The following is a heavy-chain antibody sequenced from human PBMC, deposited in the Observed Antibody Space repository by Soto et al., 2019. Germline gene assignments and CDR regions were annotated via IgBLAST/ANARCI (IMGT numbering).Heavy chain of an antibody. CDR1: GFTFSSYG. D-gene: IGHD2-15*01. J-gene: IGHJ3*02. CDR3: ARSTYCSGGSCYSVLPDAFDI. CDR2: IWYDGSNK. V-gene: IGHV3-33*01. Sequence: GGSLRLSCAASGFTFSSYGMHWVRQAPGKGLEWVAVIWYDGSNKYYADSVKGRFTISRDNSKNTLYLQMNSLRAEDTAVYYCARSTYCSGGSCYSVLPDAFDIWGQGTMVTVSS.